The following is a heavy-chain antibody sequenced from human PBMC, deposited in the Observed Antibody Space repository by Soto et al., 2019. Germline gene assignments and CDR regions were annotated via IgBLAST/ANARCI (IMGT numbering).Heavy chain of an antibody. J-gene: IGHJ2*01. CDR2: VYYSGTT. CDR1: GASINNNDYY. CDR3: ARMSYFYDKWYFDL. V-gene: IGHV4-30-4*01. Sequence: SETLSLTCTVSGASINNNDYYWSWIRQAPGKGLEWIGYVYYSGTTDYIPSLKSRLSMSIDKSQNQFTLKLNSVTAADTATYYCARMSYFYDKWYFDLWGRGTLVTVSS. D-gene: IGHD3-22*01.